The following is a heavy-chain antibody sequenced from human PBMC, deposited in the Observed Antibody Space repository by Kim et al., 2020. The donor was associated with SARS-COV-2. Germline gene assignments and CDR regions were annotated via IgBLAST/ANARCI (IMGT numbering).Heavy chain of an antibody. CDR3: ARDNRELRYFDWLLYHDI. V-gene: IGHV1-18*01. Sequence: ASVKVSCKASGYTFTSYGISWVRQAPGQGLEWMGWISAYNGNTNYAQKLQGRVTMTTDTSTSTAYMELRSLRSDDTAVYYCARDNRELRYFDWLLYHDIWGQGTLVTVSS. CDR2: ISAYNGNT. CDR1: GYTFTSYG. D-gene: IGHD3-9*01. J-gene: IGHJ4*02.